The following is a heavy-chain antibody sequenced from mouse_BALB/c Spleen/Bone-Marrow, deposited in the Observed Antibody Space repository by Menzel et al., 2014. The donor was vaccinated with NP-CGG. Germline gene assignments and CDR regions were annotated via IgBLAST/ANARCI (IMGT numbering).Heavy chain of an antibody. D-gene: IGHD2-4*01. Sequence: QVQLQQSGAELMKPGASVKISCKATGYTFSRNWIEWVKQRPGHGLEWIGEILPGSGSTNYNEKFKGKATFTADTSSNTANIQLSSLTSEDSGVYYCARVGSTMITTAFAYWGQGTLVTVSA. CDR1: GYTFSRNW. CDR2: ILPGSGST. V-gene: IGHV1-9*01. CDR3: ARVGSTMITTAFAY. J-gene: IGHJ3*01.